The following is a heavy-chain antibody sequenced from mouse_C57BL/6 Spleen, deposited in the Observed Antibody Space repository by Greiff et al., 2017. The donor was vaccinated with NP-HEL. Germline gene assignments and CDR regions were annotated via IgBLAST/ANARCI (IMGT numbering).Heavy chain of an antibody. V-gene: IGHV1-9*01. D-gene: IGHD1-2*01. CDR1: GYTFTGYW. CDR2: ILPGSGST. Sequence: QVQLQQSGAELMKPGASVKLSCKATGYTFTGYWIEWVKQRPGHGLEWIGEILPGSGSTNYTEKFKGKATFTADTSSNTAYMQLSSLTTEDSAIYYCAREGGHYYGPFADWGQGTLVTVSA. CDR3: AREGGHYYGPFAD. J-gene: IGHJ3*01.